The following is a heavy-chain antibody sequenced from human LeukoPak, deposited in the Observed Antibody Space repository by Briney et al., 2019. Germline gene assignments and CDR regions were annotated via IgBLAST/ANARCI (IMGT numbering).Heavy chain of an antibody. CDR1: GFTFSSYA. Sequence: GGSLRLSCAVSGFTFSSYAMSWVRQAPGNGLEWVSAISGSGGSTYYADSVKGRFTISRDNSKNTLYLQMNSLRAEDTAVYYCAKPGDPGYSSGWSSFDYWGQGTLVTVSS. J-gene: IGHJ4*02. D-gene: IGHD6-19*01. CDR3: AKPGDPGYSSGWSSFDY. CDR2: ISGSGGST. V-gene: IGHV3-23*01.